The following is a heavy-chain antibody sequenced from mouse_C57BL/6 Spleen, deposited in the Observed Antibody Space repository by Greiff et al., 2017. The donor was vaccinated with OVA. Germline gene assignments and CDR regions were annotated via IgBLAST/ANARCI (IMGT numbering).Heavy chain of an antibody. CDR2: IRSKSNNYAT. CDR1: GFSFNTYA. Sequence: VQVVESGGGLVQPKGSLKLSCAASGFSFNTYAMNWVRQAPGKGLEWVARIRSKSNNYATYYADSVKDRFTISRDDSESMLYLQMNNLKTEETAMYYCVRGSSRAYYFDYWGQGTTLTVSS. V-gene: IGHV10-1*01. CDR3: VRGSSRAYYFDY. J-gene: IGHJ2*01. D-gene: IGHD1-1*01.